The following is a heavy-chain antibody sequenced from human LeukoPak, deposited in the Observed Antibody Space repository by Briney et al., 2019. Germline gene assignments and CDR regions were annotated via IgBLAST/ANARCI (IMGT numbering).Heavy chain of an antibody. Sequence: GGSLRLSCAASGFTFSSYAMHWVRQAPGKGLEWVAVISYDGSNKYYADSVKGRFTISRDNSKNTLYLQVNSLRAEDTAVYYCARDWDVVGATGYFDYWGQGTLVTVSS. CDR1: GFTFSSYA. J-gene: IGHJ4*02. D-gene: IGHD1-26*01. V-gene: IGHV3-30-3*01. CDR2: ISYDGSNK. CDR3: ARDWDVVGATGYFDY.